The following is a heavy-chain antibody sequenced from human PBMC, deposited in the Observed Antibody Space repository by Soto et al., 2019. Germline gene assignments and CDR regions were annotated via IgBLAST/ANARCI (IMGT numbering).Heavy chain of an antibody. CDR3: KRALGGSAQEY. CDR1: WYSFSINISA. CDR2: TYYRSKWNN. D-gene: IGHD6-19*01. J-gene: IGHJ4*02. Sequence: SQTLSLTCAISWYSFSINISAFYLFRQSPSRVLEWLGRTYYRSKWNNDYAVFVKSRITISPDTSKNHLSLQLNSVTPDDTAIYYCKRALGGSAQEYWGKGTKVNVSS. V-gene: IGHV6-1*01.